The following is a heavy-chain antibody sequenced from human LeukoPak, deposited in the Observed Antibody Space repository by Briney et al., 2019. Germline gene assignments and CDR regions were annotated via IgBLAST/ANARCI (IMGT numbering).Heavy chain of an antibody. D-gene: IGHD6-13*01. V-gene: IGHV3-21*01. CDR1: GFTFSSYS. J-gene: IGHJ3*01. Sequence: GGSLRLSCAASGFTFSSYSMNWVRQAPGKGLEWVSSISSSSSYIYYADSVKGRFTISRDNAKNSLYLQMNSLRAEDTAVYYCARDLPAGLYSSSWYGGWGQGTMVTVSS. CDR2: ISSSSSYI. CDR3: ARDLPAGLYSSSWYGG.